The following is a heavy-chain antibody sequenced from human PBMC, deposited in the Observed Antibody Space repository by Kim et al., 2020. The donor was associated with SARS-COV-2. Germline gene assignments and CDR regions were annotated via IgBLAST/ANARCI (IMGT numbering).Heavy chain of an antibody. D-gene: IGHD6-13*01. J-gene: IGHJ4*02. V-gene: IGHV3-23*01. CDR3: AKDLKGQQLAIDY. Sequence: YAASVKGRFTISRDNSKNTLYLQMNSMRAEDMAVYYCAKDLKGQQLAIDYWGQGTLVTVSS.